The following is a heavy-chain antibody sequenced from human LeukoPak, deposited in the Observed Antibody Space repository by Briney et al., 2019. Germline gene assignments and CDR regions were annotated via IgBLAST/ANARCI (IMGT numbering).Heavy chain of an antibody. D-gene: IGHD3-3*01. CDR3: AMNDFWSGYYAH. CDR1: GGSVSNSDFY. Sequence: SETLSLTCIVSGGSVSNSDFYWGWIRQSPGRGLEWIGNISYSGKTFYNPSLKTRVTISADTTQNQLSLRLTSVTAADTAVHFCAMNDFWSGYYAHWGQGILVTVSS. V-gene: IGHV4-39*01. CDR2: ISYSGKT. J-gene: IGHJ4*02.